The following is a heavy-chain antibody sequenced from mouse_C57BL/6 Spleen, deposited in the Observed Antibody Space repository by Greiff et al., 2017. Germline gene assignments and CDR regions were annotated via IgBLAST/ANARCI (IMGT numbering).Heavy chain of an antibody. CDR3: TINWDEDAMDY. D-gene: IGHD4-1*01. Sequence: EVQGVESGEGLVKPGGSLKLSCAASGFTFSSYAMSWVRQTPEKRLEWVAYISSGGDYIYYADTVKGRFTISRDNARNTLDLQMSSRKSEDTAMYYCTINWDEDAMDYWGQGTSVTVSS. J-gene: IGHJ4*01. V-gene: IGHV5-9-1*02. CDR1: GFTFSSYA. CDR2: ISSGGDYI.